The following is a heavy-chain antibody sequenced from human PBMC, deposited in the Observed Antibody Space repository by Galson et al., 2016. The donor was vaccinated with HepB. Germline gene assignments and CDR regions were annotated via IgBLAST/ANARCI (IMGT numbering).Heavy chain of an antibody. V-gene: IGHV4-4*02. CDR1: GGSISSANW. CDR2: IYHSGDT. Sequence: SETLSLTCAVSGGSISSANWWSWVRQAPGKGLEWIGEIYHSGDTKYNPSLKSRITMSVDTSKNHFSLNLNSVTAADTAVYYCARDSLRNWNVDDLTHVWGQGTPVTVSS. J-gene: IGHJ6*02. CDR3: ARDSLRNWNVDDLTHV. D-gene: IGHD1-1*01.